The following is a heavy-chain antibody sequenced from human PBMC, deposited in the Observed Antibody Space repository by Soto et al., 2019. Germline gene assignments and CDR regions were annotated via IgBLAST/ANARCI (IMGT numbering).Heavy chain of an antibody. CDR1: GGSISSGGYY. Sequence: PSETLSLTCTVSGGSISSGGYYWSWIRQHPGKGLEWIGYIYYSGSTYYNPSLKSRVTISVDTSRNQFSLKLSSVTAADTAVYYCARELLWPHGYYGMDVWGQGTTVTVSS. V-gene: IGHV4-31*03. J-gene: IGHJ6*02. CDR3: ARELLWPHGYYGMDV. D-gene: IGHD3-10*01. CDR2: IYYSGST.